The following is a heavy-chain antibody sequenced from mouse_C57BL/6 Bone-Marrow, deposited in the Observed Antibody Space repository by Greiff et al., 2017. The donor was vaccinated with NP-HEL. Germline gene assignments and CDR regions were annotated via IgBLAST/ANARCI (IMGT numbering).Heavy chain of an antibody. Sequence: VQLQQSGAELAKPGASVKLSCKASGYTFTSYWMHWVKQRPEQGLEWIGYINPSSGYTKYNQKFKDKATLTADKSSSTAYMQLSSLTYEDSAVYYCASHYYGSSYEDYWGQGTTLTVSS. CDR1: GYTFTSYW. J-gene: IGHJ2*01. D-gene: IGHD1-1*01. CDR3: ASHYYGSSYEDY. CDR2: INPSSGYT. V-gene: IGHV1-7*01.